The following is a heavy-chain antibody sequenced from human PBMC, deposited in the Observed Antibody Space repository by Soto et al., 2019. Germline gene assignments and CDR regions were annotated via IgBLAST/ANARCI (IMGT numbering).Heavy chain of an antibody. D-gene: IGHD6-13*01. J-gene: IGHJ5*02. V-gene: IGHV1-2*02. Sequence: ASVKVSCKASGYTFTGYYMHWVRQAPGQGLEWMGWINPNSGGTNYAQKFQGRVTMTRDTSISTAYMELSRLRSDDTAVYYCAREYSSPAYNWFDPWGQGTRVTVSS. CDR3: AREYSSPAYNWFDP. CDR2: INPNSGGT. CDR1: GYTFTGYY.